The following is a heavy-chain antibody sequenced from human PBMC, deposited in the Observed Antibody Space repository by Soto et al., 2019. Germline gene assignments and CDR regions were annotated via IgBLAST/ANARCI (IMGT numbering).Heavy chain of an antibody. V-gene: IGHV1-2*04. CDR1: GYTFTGYY. D-gene: IGHD4-17*01. CDR3: ARNGDYRRLGAFDI. CDR2: INPNSGGT. Sequence: ASVKVSCKASGYTFTGYYMHWVRQAPGQGLEWMGWINPNSGGTNYAQKFQGWVTMTRDTSISTAYMELSRLRSDDTAVYYCARNGDYRRLGAFDIWGQGTMVTVSS. J-gene: IGHJ3*02.